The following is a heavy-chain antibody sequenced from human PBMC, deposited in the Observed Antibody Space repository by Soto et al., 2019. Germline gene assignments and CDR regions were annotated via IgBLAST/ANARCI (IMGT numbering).Heavy chain of an antibody. CDR1: GFTFSGSA. J-gene: IGHJ4*02. D-gene: IGHD5-18*01. V-gene: IGHV3-73*01. Sequence: GGSLRLSCAASGFTFSGSAMHWVRQASGQGLEWVGHIRSKANSYATAYAASVKGRFTISRDDSKNTAYLQMNSLKTEDTAVYYCTRRDTAMVDYWGQGTLVTVSS. CDR2: IRSKANSYAT. CDR3: TRRDTAMVDY.